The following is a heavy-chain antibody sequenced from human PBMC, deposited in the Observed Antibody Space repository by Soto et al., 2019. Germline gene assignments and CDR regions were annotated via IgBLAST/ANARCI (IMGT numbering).Heavy chain of an antibody. CDR2: INAGNGNT. V-gene: IGHV1-3*01. Sequence: ASVKVSCKASGYTFTSYAMHWVRQAPGQRLEWMGWINAGNGNTKYSQKFQGRVTITRDTSASTAYMELSSLRSEDTAVYYCASPLATPNPPELSGSLPPRWYSSGWGWGQGTLVTVSS. CDR1: GYTFTSYA. D-gene: IGHD6-19*01. CDR3: ASPLATPNPPELSGSLPPRWYSSGWG. J-gene: IGHJ4*02.